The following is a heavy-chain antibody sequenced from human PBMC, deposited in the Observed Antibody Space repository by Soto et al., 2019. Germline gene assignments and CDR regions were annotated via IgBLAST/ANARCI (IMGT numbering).Heavy chain of an antibody. V-gene: IGHV1-3*01. D-gene: IGHD6-13*01. J-gene: IGHJ6*02. CDR3: AWEGSSSWPYYYYGMDV. CDR2: INAGNGNT. Sequence: GASVKVSCKASGYTFTSYAMHWVRQAPGQRLEWMGWINAGNGNTKYSQKFQGRVTITRDTSASTAYMELSSLRSEDTAVYYCAWEGSSSWPYYYYGMDVWGQGTTVTVSS. CDR1: GYTFTSYA.